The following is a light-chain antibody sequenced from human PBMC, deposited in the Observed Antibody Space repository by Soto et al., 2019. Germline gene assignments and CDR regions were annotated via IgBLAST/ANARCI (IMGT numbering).Light chain of an antibody. J-gene: IGLJ2*01. CDR2: DVR. V-gene: IGLV2-11*01. CDR3: CSYAGMYSVI. Sequence: QSALTQPPSVSGSPGQSVTISCSGTSSDVGGYSFVSWYQQHPGNTPKLIIYDVRNRPSGVPDRFSGSKSGNTASLTISGLQAEDEAHYYCCSYAGMYSVIFGGGTMLTVL. CDR1: SSDVGGYSF.